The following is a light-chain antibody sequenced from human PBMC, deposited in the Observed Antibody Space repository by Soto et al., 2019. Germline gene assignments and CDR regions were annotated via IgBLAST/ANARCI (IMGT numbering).Light chain of an antibody. J-gene: IGLJ2*01. V-gene: IGLV4-69*01. Sequence: QLVLTQSPSASASLGASVNFTCTLSSGHSSYGIAWHQQQPEKGPRYLMKVNSDGSHRKGDGIPDRCSGSGSGAARDLTGPSVQYEDEADYYCQTWGTGIAVFGGGTQLTVL. CDR2: VNSDGSH. CDR3: QTWGTGIAV. CDR1: SGHSSYG.